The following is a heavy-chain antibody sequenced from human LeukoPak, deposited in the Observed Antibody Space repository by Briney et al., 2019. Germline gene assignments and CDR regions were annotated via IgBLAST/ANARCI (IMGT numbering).Heavy chain of an antibody. V-gene: IGHV1-18*01. D-gene: IGHD3-10*01. J-gene: IGHJ4*02. CDR2: ISAYNGNT. CDR1: GYTFTSYG. CDR3: ARSLRGGSGSYYYFDY. Sequence: GASVKVSCKASGYTFTSYGISWVRQAPGQGLEWMGWISAYNGNTNYAQKLQGRVTMTTDTSTSTAYMELRSLRSDDTAVYYRARSLRGGSGSYYYFDYWGQGTLVTVSS.